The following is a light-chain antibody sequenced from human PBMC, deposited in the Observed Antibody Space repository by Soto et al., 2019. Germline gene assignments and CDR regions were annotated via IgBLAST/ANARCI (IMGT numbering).Light chain of an antibody. J-gene: IGLJ2*01. V-gene: IGLV2-8*01. CDR2: GVS. CDR1: SGDVGAYNY. Sequence: QSALTQPPSASGSPGQSVTISCTGTSGDVGAYNYVSWYQQHPGKAPKLMIYGVSKRPSGVPDRFSGSKSGNTASLTVSGLQSEDEADYYCSSYVGSNAVVFGGGTKLTVL. CDR3: SSYVGSNAVV.